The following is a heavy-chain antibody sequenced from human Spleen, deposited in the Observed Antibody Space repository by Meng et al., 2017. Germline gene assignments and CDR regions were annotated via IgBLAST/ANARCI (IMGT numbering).Heavy chain of an antibody. CDR2: TITNSGDT. Sequence: VSFQPSLYPFTAYYIHWLRQAHAQGLGWMGHTITNSGDTLYAPKFQGRVSMTADTSIGTAYVDLNGLRTDDTDIYYCVRDENISLGKLFGDYWGQGTLVTVSS. J-gene: IGHJ4*02. CDR1: LYPFTAYY. V-gene: IGHV1-2*05. D-gene: IGHD2-21*01. CDR3: VRDENISLGKLFGDY.